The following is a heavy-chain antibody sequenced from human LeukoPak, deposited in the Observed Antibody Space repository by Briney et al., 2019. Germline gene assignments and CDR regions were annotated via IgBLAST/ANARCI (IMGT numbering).Heavy chain of an antibody. CDR3: ARDRRYCSGGSCYSGGWFDP. Sequence: PGGSLRLSCAASGFTFSSYWMSWVRQAPGKGLEWVANIKQDGSEKYYVDSVKGRFTISRDNAKNSLYLQMNSLRAEDTAVYYCARDRRYCSGGSCYSGGWFDPWGQGTLGTVSA. V-gene: IGHV3-7*01. D-gene: IGHD2-15*01. J-gene: IGHJ5*02. CDR2: IKQDGSEK. CDR1: GFTFSSYW.